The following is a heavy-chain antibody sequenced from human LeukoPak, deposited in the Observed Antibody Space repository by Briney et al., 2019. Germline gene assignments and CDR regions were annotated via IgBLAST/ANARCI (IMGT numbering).Heavy chain of an antibody. CDR3: ARGNLLIVGATNNWFDP. V-gene: IGHV3-21*01. D-gene: IGHD1-26*01. CDR1: GFTFSSYS. Sequence: GGSLRLSCAASGFTFSSYSMNWVRQAPGKGLEWVSSISSSSSSYIYYADSVKGRFTISRDNAKNSLYLQMNSLRAEDTAVYYCARGNLLIVGATNNWFDPWGQGTLVTVSS. J-gene: IGHJ5*02. CDR2: ISSSSSSYI.